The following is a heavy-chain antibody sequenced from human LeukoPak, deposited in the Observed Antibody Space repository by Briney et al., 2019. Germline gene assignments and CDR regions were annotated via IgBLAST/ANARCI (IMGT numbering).Heavy chain of an antibody. CDR1: GFTFSSYG. Sequence: PGRSLRLSCAASGFTFSSYGMHWVRQAPGKGLEWVAVISYDVGKKYYADSVKGRFTISRDNSKNTLYLQTNSLRAEDTAVYYCAKDDYYDTSGYRDWGQGTLVTVSS. CDR3: AKDDYYDTSGYRD. J-gene: IGHJ4*02. CDR2: ISYDVGKK. V-gene: IGHV3-30*18. D-gene: IGHD3-22*01.